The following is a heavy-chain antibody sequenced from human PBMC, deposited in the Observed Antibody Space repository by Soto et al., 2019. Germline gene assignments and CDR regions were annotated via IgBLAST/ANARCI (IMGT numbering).Heavy chain of an antibody. CDR3: ARALREELPIYYFDS. V-gene: IGHV2-26*01. Sequence: SGPTLVNPTETLTLTCTVSGVSLSKARMGVSWIRQPPGKALEWLAHIFWNDERSYNTSLKSRLTISRDTSKSQVVLTMANVDPVDTGTYFCARALREELPIYYFDSWGQGTLVTVS. CDR1: GVSLSKARMG. CDR2: IFWNDER. D-gene: IGHD1-7*01. J-gene: IGHJ4*02.